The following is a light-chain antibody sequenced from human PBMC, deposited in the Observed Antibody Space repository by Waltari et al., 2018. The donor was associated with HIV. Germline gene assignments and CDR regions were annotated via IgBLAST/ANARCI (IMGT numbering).Light chain of an antibody. CDR3: QQAMTFPHP. CDR2: ATS. V-gene: IGKV1-12*01. J-gene: IGKJ4*02. Sequence: DIQMTQSPSSVSASVAGAVSLGGRASQTICRALAWHQLKQGKAPRLLFYATSRLNDGIPTRIRGSASRANVSFCVTNLQPESFAIFVSQQAMTFPHPFAGGTRVE. CDR1: QTICRA.